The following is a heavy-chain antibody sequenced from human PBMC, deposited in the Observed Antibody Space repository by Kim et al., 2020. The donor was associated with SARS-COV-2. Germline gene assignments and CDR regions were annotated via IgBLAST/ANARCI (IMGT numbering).Heavy chain of an antibody. Sequence: TYHNPSLPSRVTISVDTSKTQFYLSLSSVTAADTAVYYCASIYSSSWYFDYWGQGTLVTVSS. J-gene: IGHJ4*02. CDR3: ASIYSSSWYFDY. CDR2: T. V-gene: IGHV4-39*01. D-gene: IGHD6-13*01.